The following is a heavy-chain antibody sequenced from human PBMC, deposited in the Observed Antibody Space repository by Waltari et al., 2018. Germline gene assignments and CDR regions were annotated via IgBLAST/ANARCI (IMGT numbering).Heavy chain of an antibody. CDR3: ARDEVHVGPTKVAISFDY. J-gene: IGHJ4*02. Sequence: EVHLVESGGGLVKPGGSLRLSCAASGFTLSGYSMNWVRQAPGKGLEWVSCITSSDYINYADTVKGRFTISRDNAKNSLYLQMNSLRVEDTAVYYCARDEVHVGPTKVAISFDYWGQGTLVTVSS. D-gene: IGHD1-26*01. V-gene: IGHV3-21*01. CDR1: GFTLSGYS. CDR2: ITSSDYI.